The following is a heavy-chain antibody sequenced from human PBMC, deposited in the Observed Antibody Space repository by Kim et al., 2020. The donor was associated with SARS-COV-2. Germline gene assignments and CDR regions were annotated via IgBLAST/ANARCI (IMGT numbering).Heavy chain of an antibody. CDR1: GFTFSNYW. CDR2: MNQHGSVK. J-gene: IGHJ4*02. CDR3: TTGTTY. V-gene: IGHV3-7*05. Sequence: GGSLRLSCAASGFTFSNYWMNWVRQAPGKGLEWVANMNQHGSVKRYVDSVKGRFTISRDNAKNSLYLQMNTLGAENTALYYCTTGTTYWGQGTLVTFSS.